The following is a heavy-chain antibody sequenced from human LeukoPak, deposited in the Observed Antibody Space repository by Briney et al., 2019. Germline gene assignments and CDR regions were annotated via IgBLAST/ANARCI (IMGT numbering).Heavy chain of an antibody. CDR2: ISAYNGNT. D-gene: IGHD3-3*01. CDR1: GYTFTSYG. Sequence: ASVKVSCKASGYTFTSYGISWVRQAPGQGLKWMGWISAYNGNTNYAQKLQGRVTMTTDTSTSTAYMELRSLRSDDTAVYYCARDGRYDFWSGYYTSGTMDVWGKGTTVTVSS. J-gene: IGHJ6*03. V-gene: IGHV1-18*01. CDR3: ARDGRYDFWSGYYTSGTMDV.